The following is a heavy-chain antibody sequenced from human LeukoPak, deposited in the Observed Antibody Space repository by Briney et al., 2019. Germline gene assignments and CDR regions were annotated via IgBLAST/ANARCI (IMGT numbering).Heavy chain of an antibody. Sequence: SETLSLTCTVSGGSISSSSYYWSWIRQPPGKGLEWIGYIYYSGSTNYNPSLKSRVTISVDTSKNQFSLKLSSVTAADTAVYYCARHGGFLSLDYWGQGTLVTVSS. CDR3: ARHGGFLSLDY. J-gene: IGHJ4*02. D-gene: IGHD2-15*01. V-gene: IGHV4-61*05. CDR2: IYYSGST. CDR1: GGSISSSSYY.